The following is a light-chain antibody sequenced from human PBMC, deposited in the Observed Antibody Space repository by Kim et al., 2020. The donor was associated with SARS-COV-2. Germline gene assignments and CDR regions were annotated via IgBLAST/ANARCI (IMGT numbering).Light chain of an antibody. CDR3: QKYKDWPQT. Sequence: FSPGESATLSCRASESVGNNLAWDQQKFGQAPRLLIYGASPRATGIPAGFSGSVSETEFTLTINNLQSEDFAVYYCQKYKDWPQTFGQGTKVDIK. V-gene: IGKV3-15*01. CDR2: GAS. CDR1: ESVGNN. J-gene: IGKJ1*01.